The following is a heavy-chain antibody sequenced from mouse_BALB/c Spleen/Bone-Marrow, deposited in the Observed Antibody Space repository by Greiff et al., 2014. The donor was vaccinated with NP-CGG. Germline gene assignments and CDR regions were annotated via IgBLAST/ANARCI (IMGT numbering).Heavy chain of an antibody. CDR1: GYTFTSYW. CDR3: ARFYEGAMDY. Sequence: QVQLQQPGAELARPGASVKLSCKASGYTFTSYWMQWVKQRPGQGLEWIGATYPGDGDTRYTQKFKGKATLTADKSSSTAYMQLSSLASEDSAVYYCARFYEGAMDYWGQGTSVTVSS. D-gene: IGHD2-12*01. V-gene: IGHV1-87*01. J-gene: IGHJ4*01. CDR2: TYPGDGDT.